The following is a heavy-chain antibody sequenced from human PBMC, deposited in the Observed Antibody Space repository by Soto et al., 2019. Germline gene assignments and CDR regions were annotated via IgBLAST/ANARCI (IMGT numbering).Heavy chain of an antibody. J-gene: IGHJ4*02. Sequence: EVQLLESGGGLVQPGGSLRLSCAASGFTFSSYAMSWVRQAPGKGLEWVSAISGSGGSTYYGDSVKGRVTISRDNSKNTLYLQMNSLRAEDTAVYYCALTVTKLGIGIGQYNWGQGTLVTVSA. CDR2: ISGSGGST. CDR3: ALTVTKLGIGIGQYN. D-gene: IGHD4-17*01. CDR1: GFTFSSYA. V-gene: IGHV3-23*01.